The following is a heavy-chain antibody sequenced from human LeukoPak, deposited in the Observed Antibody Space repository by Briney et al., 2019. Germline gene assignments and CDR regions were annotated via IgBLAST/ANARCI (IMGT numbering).Heavy chain of an antibody. CDR2: IFYSGST. CDR1: GGSFSTYY. CDR3: AREGWNGGFDY. D-gene: IGHD1-1*01. Sequence: SETLSLTCTVFGGSFSTYYWSWIRQPPGKGLEWIGYIFYSGSTNYNPSLKSRVTISVDTSQNQFSLKLSSVTAADTAVYYCAREGWNGGFDYWGQGTLVTVSS. V-gene: IGHV4-59*01. J-gene: IGHJ4*02.